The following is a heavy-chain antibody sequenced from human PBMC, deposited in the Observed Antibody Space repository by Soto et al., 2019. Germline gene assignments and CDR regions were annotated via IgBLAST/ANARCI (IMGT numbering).Heavy chain of an antibody. D-gene: IGHD2-15*01. Sequence: SETLSLTCTVSGGSIYRSGYYWGWIRQPPGRGLEWIGNIDYNGVTYSNPSLKSRVTISRDTSKNQFSLKLTSVTAADTALYYCGKVLVGATRHTDSDSWGPGTLVTVSS. CDR1: GGSIYRSGYY. V-gene: IGHV4-39*01. J-gene: IGHJ4*02. CDR2: IDYNGVT. CDR3: GKVLVGATRHTDSDS.